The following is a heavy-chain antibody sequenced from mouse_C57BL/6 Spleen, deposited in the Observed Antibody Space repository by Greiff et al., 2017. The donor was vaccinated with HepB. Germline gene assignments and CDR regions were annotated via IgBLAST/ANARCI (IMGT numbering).Heavy chain of an antibody. J-gene: IGHJ3*01. CDR1: GYTFTDYN. CDR3: ARSPHLTGAGGGFAY. V-gene: IGHV1-18*01. CDR2: INPNNGGT. D-gene: IGHD4-1*01. Sequence: EVQLQQSGPELVKPGASVKIPCKASGYTFTDYNMDWVKQSHGKSLEWIGDINPNNGGTIYNQKFKGKATLTVDKSSSTAYMELRSLPSEDTAVYYCARSPHLTGAGGGFAYWGQGTLVTVSA.